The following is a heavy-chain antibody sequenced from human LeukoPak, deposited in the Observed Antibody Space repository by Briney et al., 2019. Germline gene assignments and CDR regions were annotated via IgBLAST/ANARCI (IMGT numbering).Heavy chain of an antibody. J-gene: IGHJ3*02. D-gene: IGHD4-17*01. V-gene: IGHV3-66*01. CDR1: GFTVSTNY. Sequence: GGSLRLSCAASGFTVSTNYMSWVRQAPGKGLEWVSVIYSGGSTYYADSVKGRFTISRDNSKNTLYLQMNSLRAEDTAVYYCARVQGETLTTNAVDIWGQGTMVTVSS. CDR2: IYSGGST. CDR3: ARVQGETLTTNAVDI.